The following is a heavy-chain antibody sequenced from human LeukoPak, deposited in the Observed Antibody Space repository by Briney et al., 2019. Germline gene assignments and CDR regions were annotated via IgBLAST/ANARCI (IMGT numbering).Heavy chain of an antibody. V-gene: IGHV3-7*01. CDR2: LKQDGGEK. CDR1: GFIFSSYW. CDR3: ARGGDYSDY. D-gene: IGHD4-17*01. Sequence: PGGSLRLSCAASGFIFSSYWMNWVRQAPGKGLEWVANLKQDGGEKYYVDSVKGRFTISRDNAKNSLYLQMNSLRAEDTAVYHCARGGDYSDYWGQGTLVTVSS. J-gene: IGHJ4*02.